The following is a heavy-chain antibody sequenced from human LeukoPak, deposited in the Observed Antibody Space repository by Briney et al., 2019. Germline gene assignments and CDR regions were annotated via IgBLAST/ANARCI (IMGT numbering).Heavy chain of an antibody. CDR3: AKSNGYGLIDI. J-gene: IGHJ3*02. D-gene: IGHD3-10*01. V-gene: IGHV4-4*07. CDR1: GGSISSDY. Sequence: SETLSLTCTVSGGSISSDYWSWIRQPAGKGLEWIGRIYTTGSTNYSPSLKSRVTMSVDTSKNQFSLKLSSVTAADTAVYYCAKSNGYGLIDIWGQGTMVTVSS. CDR2: IYTTGST.